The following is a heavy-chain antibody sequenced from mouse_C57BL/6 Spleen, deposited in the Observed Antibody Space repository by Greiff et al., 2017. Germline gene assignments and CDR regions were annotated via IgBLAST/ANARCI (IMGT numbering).Heavy chain of an antibody. Sequence: VQLQQSGPVLVKPGASVKMSCKASGYTFTDYYMNWVKQSHGKSLEWIGVINPYNGGTSYNQKFKGKATLTVDKSSSTAYMELNSLTSEDSAVYYCARRLGYYFDYGGQGTTLTVSS. CDR2: INPYNGGT. J-gene: IGHJ2*01. D-gene: IGHD1-2*01. CDR1: GYTFTDYY. CDR3: ARRLGYYFDY. V-gene: IGHV1-19*01.